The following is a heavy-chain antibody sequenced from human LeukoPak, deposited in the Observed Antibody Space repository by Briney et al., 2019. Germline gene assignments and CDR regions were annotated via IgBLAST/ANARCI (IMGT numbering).Heavy chain of an antibody. CDR1: GGSISSYS. CDR3: ARDTSVASGMQH. D-gene: IGHD6-19*01. Sequence: SETLSLTCTVSGGSISSYSWSWIRQSPGKGLEWIASFVTTTRTYNPSFKSRVAMSLDTSKNQFSLSLKSLTTPDSAIYYCARDTSVASGMQHWGRGTLVTVS. V-gene: IGHV4-59*01. J-gene: IGHJ1*01. CDR2: FVTTTR.